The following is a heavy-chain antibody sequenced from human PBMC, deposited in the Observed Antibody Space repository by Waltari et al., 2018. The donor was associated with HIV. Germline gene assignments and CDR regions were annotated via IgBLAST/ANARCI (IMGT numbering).Heavy chain of an antibody. CDR2: IIPVVGAA. D-gene: IGHD6-13*01. CDR3: ARNSYNSNWFHDS. CDR1: GDTFNRYT. J-gene: IGHJ4*02. Sequence: QVPLVQSGAEVKKPGSSVRVSCKASGDTFNRYTISWLRQAPGQGLEWLGGIIPVVGAANYAQRFRGRVSITADESTSTVYLDLTSLKSADTALYFCARNSYNSNWFHDSWGQGTLVTVSS. V-gene: IGHV1-69*01.